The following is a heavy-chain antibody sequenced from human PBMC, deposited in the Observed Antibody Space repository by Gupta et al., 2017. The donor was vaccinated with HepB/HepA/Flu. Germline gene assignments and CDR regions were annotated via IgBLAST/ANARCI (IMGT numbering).Heavy chain of an antibody. CDR3: SRGITGDY. V-gene: IGHV1-18*01. Sequence: FTSYGFSWVRQAPGQGLEWMGWMSAYDGNTKHAQKFQDRVTLTTDTSTSTAYMELRSLRSDDTAVYYCSRGITGDYWGQGTLVTVSS. J-gene: IGHJ4*02. CDR2: MSAYDGNT. CDR1: FTSYG. D-gene: IGHD1-20*01.